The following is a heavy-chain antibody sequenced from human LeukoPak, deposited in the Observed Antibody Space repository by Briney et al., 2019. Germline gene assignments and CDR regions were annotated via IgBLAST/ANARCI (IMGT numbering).Heavy chain of an antibody. CDR3: ARRGYSYGQRFAFDI. CDR1: GGSFSGYY. J-gene: IGHJ3*02. D-gene: IGHD5-18*01. V-gene: IGHV4-34*01. CDR2: INHSGST. Sequence: PSETLSLTCAVYGGSFSGYYWSWIRQPPGKGLEWIGEINHSGSTDYNPSLKSRVTISVDTSKNQFSLKLSSVTAADTAVYYCARRGYSYGQRFAFDIWGQGTMVTVSS.